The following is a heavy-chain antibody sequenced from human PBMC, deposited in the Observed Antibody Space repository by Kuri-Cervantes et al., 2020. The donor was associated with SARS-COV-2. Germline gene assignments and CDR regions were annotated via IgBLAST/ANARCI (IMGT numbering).Heavy chain of an antibody. CDR2: INPNSGGT. V-gene: IGHV1-2*02. J-gene: IGHJ3*02. CDR3: ARGMGHRQRYSGSYLAAFDI. Sequence: ASVKVSCKASGYTFAGYYMHWVRQAPGQGLEWMGWINPNSGGTNYAQKFQGRVTMTRDTSISTAYMELSRLRSDDTAVYYCARGMGHRQRYSGSYLAAFDIWGQGTMVTVS. D-gene: IGHD1-26*01. CDR1: GYTFAGYY.